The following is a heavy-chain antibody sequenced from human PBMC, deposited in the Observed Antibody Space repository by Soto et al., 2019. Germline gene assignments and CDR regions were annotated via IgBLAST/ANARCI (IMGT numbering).Heavy chain of an antibody. Sequence: EVQLLESGGGLVQPGGSLRLSCAASGFTFSSYAMSWVRQAPGKGLEWVSAISGSGGSTYYADSVKGRFTISRDNSKNTLYLQMNSLRAEDTAVYYCAKEMVESVRGVIIGSIYGMDVWGQGTTVTVSS. CDR3: AKEMVESVRGVIIGSIYGMDV. J-gene: IGHJ6*02. CDR2: ISGSGGST. CDR1: GFTFSSYA. D-gene: IGHD3-10*01. V-gene: IGHV3-23*01.